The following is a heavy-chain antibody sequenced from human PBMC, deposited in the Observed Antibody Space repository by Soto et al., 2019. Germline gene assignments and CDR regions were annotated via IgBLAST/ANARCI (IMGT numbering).Heavy chain of an antibody. J-gene: IGHJ4*02. D-gene: IGHD3-9*01. CDR2: IYYSGST. CDR3: ARLEPSISFYDILTGSGATYFDY. CDR1: GGSISSSSYY. V-gene: IGHV4-39*01. Sequence: SETLSLTCTVSGGSISSSSYYWGWIRQPPGKGLEWIGSIYYSGSTYYNPSLKSRVTISVDTSKNQFSLKLSSVTAADTAVYYCARLEPSISFYDILTGSGATYFDYWGQGTLVTVSS.